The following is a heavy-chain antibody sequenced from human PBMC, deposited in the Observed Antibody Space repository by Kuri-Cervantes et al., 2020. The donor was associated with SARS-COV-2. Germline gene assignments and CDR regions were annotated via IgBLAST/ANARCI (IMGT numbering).Heavy chain of an antibody. CDR1: GGTFSSYA. Sequence: SVNVSCKASGGTFSSYAISWVRQAPGQGLEWMGRIIPILGIANYAQKFQGRVTITADKSASTAYMELSSLRSDDTAVYYCAREYSSSCYARPDYYYGMDVWGQGTLVTVSS. D-gene: IGHD6-13*01. CDR2: IIPILGIA. J-gene: IGHJ6*02. V-gene: IGHV1-69*04. CDR3: AREYSSSCYARPDYYYGMDV.